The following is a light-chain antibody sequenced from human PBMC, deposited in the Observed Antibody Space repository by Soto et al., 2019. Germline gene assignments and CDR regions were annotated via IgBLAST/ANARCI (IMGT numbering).Light chain of an antibody. V-gene: IGKV3-15*01. Sequence: EIVMTQSPATLSVSPGERATLSCRASQSISSKLAWYQQKPGQSPRLLIFGAFTRATGITARFSGSGSGTDFTLTISSLQSEDFAVYYCQHYKTWPLTFGEGTKVDIK. J-gene: IGKJ4*01. CDR1: QSISSK. CDR3: QHYKTWPLT. CDR2: GAF.